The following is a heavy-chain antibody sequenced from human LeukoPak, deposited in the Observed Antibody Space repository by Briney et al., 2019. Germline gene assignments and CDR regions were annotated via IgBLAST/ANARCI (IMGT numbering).Heavy chain of an antibody. Sequence: PSETLSLTCTVSGGSISSSSYYWGWIRPPPGKGLEWIGSIYYSGSTYYNPSLKSRVTISVDTSKNQFSLTLSPVTAADTAVYYCARHEESSYYGDYGRVDYWGQGTLVTVSS. D-gene: IGHD4-17*01. V-gene: IGHV4-39*01. J-gene: IGHJ4*02. CDR3: ARHEESSYYGDYGRVDY. CDR2: IYYSGST. CDR1: GGSISSSSYY.